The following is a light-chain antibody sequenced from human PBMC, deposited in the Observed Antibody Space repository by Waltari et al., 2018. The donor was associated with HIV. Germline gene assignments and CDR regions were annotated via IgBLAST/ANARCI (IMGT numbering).Light chain of an antibody. CDR2: KAS. J-gene: IGKJ1*01. CDR3: QEYTTYLGT. CDR1: QSIGVW. V-gene: IGKV1-5*03. Sequence: DIQMTQPPSTLSASVGDTVTLTCRASQSIGVWLAWYQQKPGKAPKFLISKASSLESGVPSRFSGSGAATEFTLTISSLQPDDFATYFCQEYTTYLGTFGQGTKVEIK.